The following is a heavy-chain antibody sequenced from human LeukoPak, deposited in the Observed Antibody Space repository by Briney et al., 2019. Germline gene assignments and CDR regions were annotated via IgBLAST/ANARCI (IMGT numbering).Heavy chain of an antibody. CDR3: ARAFTGYYDFWSGYFGSFDY. V-gene: IGHV3-21*01. J-gene: IGHJ4*02. Sequence: GGSLRLSCAASGFTFSSYSMNWVRQAPGKGLEWVSSISSSSSYIYYADSVKGRFTISRDNAKNSLYLQMNSLRAEDTAVYYCARAFTGYYDFWSGYFGSFDYWGQGTLVTVSS. CDR1: GFTFSSYS. D-gene: IGHD3-3*01. CDR2: ISSSSSYI.